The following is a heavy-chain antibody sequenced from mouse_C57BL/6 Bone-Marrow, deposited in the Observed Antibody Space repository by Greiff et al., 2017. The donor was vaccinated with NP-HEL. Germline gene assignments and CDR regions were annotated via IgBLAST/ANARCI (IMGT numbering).Heavy chain of an antibody. Sequence: QVQLQQSGAELVRPGTSVKVSCKASGYAFTNYLIEWVKQRPGQGLEWIGVINPGSGGTNYNEKFKGKATLTADKSSSTAYMQLSSLTSEDSAVCFCAFILCYDYGAYWGQGTLVTVSA. CDR2: INPGSGGT. CDR3: AFILCYDYGAY. V-gene: IGHV1-54*01. D-gene: IGHD2-4*01. CDR1: GYAFTNYL. J-gene: IGHJ3*01.